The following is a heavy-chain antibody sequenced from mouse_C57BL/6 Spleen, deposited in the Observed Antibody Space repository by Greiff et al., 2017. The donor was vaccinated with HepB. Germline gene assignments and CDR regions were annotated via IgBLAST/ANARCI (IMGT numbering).Heavy chain of an antibody. CDR3: TRPPFDY. CDR2: IDPETGGT. CDR1: GYTFTDYE. Sequence: QVQLQQSGAELVRPGASVTLSCKASGYTFTDYEMHWVKQTPVHGLEWIGAIDPETGGTAYNQKFKGKAILTADKSSSTAYMELRSLTCEDSAVYYCTRPPFDYWGQGTTLTVSS. V-gene: IGHV1-15*01. J-gene: IGHJ2*01.